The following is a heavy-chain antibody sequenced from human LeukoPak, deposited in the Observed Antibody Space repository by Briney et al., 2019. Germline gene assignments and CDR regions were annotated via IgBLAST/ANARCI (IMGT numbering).Heavy chain of an antibody. D-gene: IGHD3-22*01. J-gene: IGHJ5*02. CDR2: ISAYNGNT. V-gene: IGHV1-18*01. Sequence: GASVKVSCKASGYTFTSYGISWVRQAPGQGLEWMGWISAYNGNTNYAQKLQGRVTMTTDTSTSTAYMELRSLRSDDTAVYYCASIRVGYYYDSSGYYDRWGQGTLVTVSS. CDR3: ASIRVGYYYDSSGYYDR. CDR1: GYTFTSYG.